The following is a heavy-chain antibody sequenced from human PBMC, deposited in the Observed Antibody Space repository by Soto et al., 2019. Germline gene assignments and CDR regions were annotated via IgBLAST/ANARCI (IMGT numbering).Heavy chain of an antibody. D-gene: IGHD1-26*01. Sequence: GGSLRLSCSASGFIFSSYTMHWVRQAPGKGLEWVGVITYDGSNQYYADSVKGRFTISRDNSRNMLFLQMNSLRPDDTAVYYCARAPSGSYPEFDYWGQGTLVTVS. CDR1: GFIFSSYT. V-gene: IGHV3-30-3*01. J-gene: IGHJ4*02. CDR2: ITYDGSNQ. CDR3: ARAPSGSYPEFDY.